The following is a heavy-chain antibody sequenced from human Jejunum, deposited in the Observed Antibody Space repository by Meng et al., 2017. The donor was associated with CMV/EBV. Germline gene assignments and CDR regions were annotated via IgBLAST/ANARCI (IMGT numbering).Heavy chain of an antibody. CDR3: ARDCSNTSCSDY. Sequence: QVQLVQSGAEVKKSGASVKVSCKTSGYTFTNFAMHWVRQAPGQRLEWMGRINPNSGGTNYAQNFQGRVTMTRDTSISTTYMELSRLKCDDTAVYYCARDCSNTSCSDYWGQGTLVTVSS. V-gene: IGHV1-2*06. CDR2: INPNSGGT. J-gene: IGHJ4*02. CDR1: GYTFTNFA. D-gene: IGHD2-2*01.